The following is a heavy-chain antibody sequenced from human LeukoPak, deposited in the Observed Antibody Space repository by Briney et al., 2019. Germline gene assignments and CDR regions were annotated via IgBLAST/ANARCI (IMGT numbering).Heavy chain of an antibody. CDR2: IYPGDSDT. J-gene: IGHJ5*02. D-gene: IGHD2-2*01. Sequence: GESLKISCKASGYSFSIYWIAWVRQMPGKGLEWMGTIYPGDSDTRYSPSFQGQVTISVDTSVSATYLQWSSLKASDTAIYYCARLYEDSTSTTCYQGYFDPWGQGTLVTVSS. CDR1: GYSFSIYW. V-gene: IGHV5-51*01. CDR3: ARLYEDSTSTTCYQGYFDP.